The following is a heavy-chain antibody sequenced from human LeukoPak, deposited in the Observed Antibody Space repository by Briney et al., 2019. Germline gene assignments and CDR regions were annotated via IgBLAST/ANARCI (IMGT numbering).Heavy chain of an antibody. J-gene: IGHJ4*02. V-gene: IGHV3-48*03. Sequence: PGGSLRLSCAASGFTFSSYEMNWVRQAPGKGLEWVSYISSSGSTIYYADSVKGRFTNSRDNAKNSLYLQMNSLRAEDTAVYYCARAPGIAAAGTYFFDYWGQGTLVTVSS. CDR2: ISSSGSTI. D-gene: IGHD6-13*01. CDR3: ARAPGIAAAGTYFFDY. CDR1: GFTFSSYE.